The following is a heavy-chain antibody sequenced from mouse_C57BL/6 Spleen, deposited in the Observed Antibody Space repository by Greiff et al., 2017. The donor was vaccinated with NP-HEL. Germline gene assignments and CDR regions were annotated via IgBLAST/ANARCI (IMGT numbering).Heavy chain of an antibody. J-gene: IGHJ4*01. V-gene: IGHV1-22*01. Sequence: EVQLVESGPELVKPGASVKMSCKASGYTFTDYNMHWVQQSHGKSLEWIGYINPNNGGTSYNQKFKGKATLTVNKSSSTAYMELRSLTSEDSAVYYCAKITYYAMDYWGQGTSVTVSS. CDR1: GYTFTDYN. D-gene: IGHD2-4*01. CDR3: AKITYYAMDY. CDR2: INPNNGGT.